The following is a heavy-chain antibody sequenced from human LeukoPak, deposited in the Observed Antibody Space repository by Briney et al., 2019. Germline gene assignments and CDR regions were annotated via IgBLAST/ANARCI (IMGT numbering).Heavy chain of an antibody. CDR2: ISSSGSTI. J-gene: IGHJ4*02. V-gene: IGHV3-48*03. CDR1: GFTFSSYE. CDR3: AKDSTAPISITMVRGRWYFDY. Sequence: PGGSLRLSCAASGFTFSSYEMNWVRQAPGKGLEWVSYISSSGSTIYYADSVKGRFTISRDNAKSSLYLQMNSLRAEDTAVYYCAKDSTAPISITMVRGRWYFDYWGQGTLVTVSS. D-gene: IGHD3-10*01.